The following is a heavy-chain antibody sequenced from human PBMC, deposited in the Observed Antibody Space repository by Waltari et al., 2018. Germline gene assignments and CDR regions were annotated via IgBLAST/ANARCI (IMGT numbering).Heavy chain of an antibody. CDR3: TRRGDLQWELLDY. CDR1: GFTFSGSA. D-gene: IGHD1-26*01. J-gene: IGHJ4*02. V-gene: IGHV3-73*02. Sequence: EVQLVESGGGLVQPGGSLKLSCAASGFTFSGSALHSVRQASGKGLEWVGRIRSKANSYATAYAASVKGRFTISRDDSKNTAYLQMNSLKTEDTAVYYCTRRGDLQWELLDYWGQGTLVTVSS. CDR2: IRSKANSYAT.